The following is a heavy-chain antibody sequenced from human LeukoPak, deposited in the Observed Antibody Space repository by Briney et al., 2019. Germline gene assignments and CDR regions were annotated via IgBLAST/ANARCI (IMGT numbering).Heavy chain of an antibody. V-gene: IGHV3-23*01. CDR2: ISGSGGST. J-gene: IGHJ4*02. CDR3: AKNVLGAIYYFDY. CDR1: GFTFSSYA. D-gene: IGHD1-26*01. Sequence: GGSLRLSCAASGFTFSSYAMSWVRQAPGKGLKWVSAISGSGGSTYYADSVKGRFTISRDNSKNTLYLQMNSLRAEDTAVYYCAKNVLGAIYYFDYWGQGTLVTVSS.